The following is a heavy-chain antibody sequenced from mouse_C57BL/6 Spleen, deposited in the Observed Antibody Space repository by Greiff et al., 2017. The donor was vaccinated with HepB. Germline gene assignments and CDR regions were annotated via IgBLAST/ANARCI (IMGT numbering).Heavy chain of an antibody. Sequence: QVHVKQSGAELVKPGASVKISCKASGYAFSSYWMNWVKQRPGKGLEWIGQIYPGDGDTNYNGKFKGKATLTADKSSSTAYMQLSSLTSEDSAVYFCARVVAHYYAMDYWGQGTSVTVSS. V-gene: IGHV1-80*01. D-gene: IGHD1-1*01. CDR3: ARVVAHYYAMDY. J-gene: IGHJ4*01. CDR1: GYAFSSYW. CDR2: IYPGDGDT.